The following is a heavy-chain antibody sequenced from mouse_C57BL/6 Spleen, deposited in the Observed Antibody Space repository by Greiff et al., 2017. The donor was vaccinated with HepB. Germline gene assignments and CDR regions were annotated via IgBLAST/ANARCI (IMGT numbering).Heavy chain of an antibody. CDR3: ARPVANYFDY. V-gene: IGHV1-59*01. CDR2: IDPSDSYT. J-gene: IGHJ2*01. Sequence: VQLQQPGAELVRPGTSVKLSCKASGYTFTSYWMHWVKQRPGQGLEWIGVIDPSDSYTNYNQKFKGKATLTVDTSSSTAYMQLSSLTSEDSAVYYCARPVANYFDYWGQGTTLTVSS. D-gene: IGHD1-1*01. CDR1: GYTFTSYW.